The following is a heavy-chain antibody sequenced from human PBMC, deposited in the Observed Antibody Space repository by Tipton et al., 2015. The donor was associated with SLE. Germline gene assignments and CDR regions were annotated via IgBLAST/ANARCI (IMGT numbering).Heavy chain of an antibody. CDR1: GGSISSYY. D-gene: IGHD6-19*01. CDR3: ARGGEAVAGTSYFHH. Sequence: TLSLTCTVSGGSISSYYWSWIRQPPGKGLEWIGYIYYSGSTYYNPSLKSRVTISVDTSKNQFSLKLSSVTAADTAVYYCARGGEAVAGTSYFHHWGQGTLVTVSS. J-gene: IGHJ1*01. V-gene: IGHV4-59*12. CDR2: IYYSGST.